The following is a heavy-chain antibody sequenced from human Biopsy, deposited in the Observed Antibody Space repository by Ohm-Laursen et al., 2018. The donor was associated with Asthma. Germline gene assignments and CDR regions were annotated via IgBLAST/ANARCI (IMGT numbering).Heavy chain of an antibody. J-gene: IGHJ5*02. CDR1: AYTFIGYP. CDR3: ARVQKSPGDRWFDP. V-gene: IGHV1-2*06. Sequence: GASVKVSCNASAYTFIGYPLHWVRQAPGEGLEWMGRINPNGGATIYAQKFQGRVTMTRDTSISTAYMELSRLTSDDTAVYYCARVQKSPGDRWFDPWGQGTLVTVSS. CDR2: INPNGGAT. D-gene: IGHD7-27*01.